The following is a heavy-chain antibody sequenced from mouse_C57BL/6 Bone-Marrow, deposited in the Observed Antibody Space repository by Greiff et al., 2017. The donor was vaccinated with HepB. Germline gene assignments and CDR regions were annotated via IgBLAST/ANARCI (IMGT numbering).Heavy chain of an antibody. J-gene: IGHJ3*01. D-gene: IGHD2-5*01. Sequence: QVQLKQSGAELVKPGASVKMSCKASGYTFTSYWITWVKQRPGQGLEWIGDIYPGSGSTNYNEKFKSKATLTVDTSSSTAYMQLSSLTSEDSAVYYCARSSNYVWFAYWGQGTLVTVSA. CDR3: ARSSNYVWFAY. V-gene: IGHV1-55*01. CDR1: GYTFTSYW. CDR2: IYPGSGST.